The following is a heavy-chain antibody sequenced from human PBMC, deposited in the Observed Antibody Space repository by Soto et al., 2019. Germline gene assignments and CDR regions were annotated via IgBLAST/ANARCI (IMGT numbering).Heavy chain of an antibody. CDR3: ARPVGSSPRRDYHGMDV. J-gene: IGHJ6*02. CDR2: IIPIFGTA. D-gene: IGHD1-26*01. Sequence: QVQLVQSGAEVKKPGSSVKVSCKVSGGTFRSYAVSWVRQAPGQGLEWMGGIIPIFGTANYAQKFQGRVTITADDSTSTAYLDLSGLTSEDTAVYYCARPVGSSPRRDYHGMDVWGQGTTVTVSS. CDR1: GGTFRSYA. V-gene: IGHV1-69*01.